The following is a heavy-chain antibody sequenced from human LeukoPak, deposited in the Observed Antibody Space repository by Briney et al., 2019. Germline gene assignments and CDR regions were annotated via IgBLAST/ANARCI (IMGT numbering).Heavy chain of an antibody. V-gene: IGHV3-30-3*01. Sequence: PGRSLRLSCAASGFTFSSYDMHWVRQAPGKGLEWVAVISYDGSNKYYPDSVKGRFTISRDSSKNTLYLQMNSLRAEDTAVYYCARDDESDYWGQGTLVTVSS. CDR2: ISYDGSNK. CDR3: ARDDESDY. J-gene: IGHJ4*02. CDR1: GFTFSSYD.